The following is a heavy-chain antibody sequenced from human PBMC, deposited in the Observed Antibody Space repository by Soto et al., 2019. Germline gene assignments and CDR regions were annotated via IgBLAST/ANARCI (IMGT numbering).Heavy chain of an antibody. Sequence: SETLSLTCAVYGGSFSGYYWSWIRQPPGKGLEWIGEINHSGSTNYNPSLKSRVTISVDTSKNQFSLKLSSVTAADTAVYYCARGHRWLVRLSYYYMDVWGKGTTVTVSS. V-gene: IGHV4-34*01. D-gene: IGHD6-19*01. J-gene: IGHJ6*03. CDR1: GGSFSGYY. CDR2: INHSGST. CDR3: ARGHRWLVRLSYYYMDV.